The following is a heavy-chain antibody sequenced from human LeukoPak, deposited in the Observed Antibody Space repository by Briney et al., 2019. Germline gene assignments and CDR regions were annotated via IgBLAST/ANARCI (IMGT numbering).Heavy chain of an antibody. Sequence: SETLSLTCAVSGGAFSGYFWTWIRQPPGKGLEWIGEINHSGSANSNPSLKSRVTISVDTSKNHFSLNLTAVTAADTATYYCARGSALTMGTDPWGQGTLVTVSS. CDR3: ARGSALTMGTDP. CDR1: GGAFSGYF. J-gene: IGHJ5*01. D-gene: IGHD3-10*01. V-gene: IGHV4-34*01. CDR2: INHSGSA.